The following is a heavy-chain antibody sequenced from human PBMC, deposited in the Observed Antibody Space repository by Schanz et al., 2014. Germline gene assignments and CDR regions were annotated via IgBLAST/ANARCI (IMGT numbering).Heavy chain of an antibody. CDR2: ITDSGDHT. D-gene: IGHD1-26*01. J-gene: IGHJ6*02. CDR1: GFTFSSYP. V-gene: IGHV3-23*04. Sequence: EVQLVESGGDLVQPGGSLRLSCAASGFTFSSYPMSWVRQAPGKGLEWVSIITDSGDHTYYPDSMKGRFTISRDNSKNTLYLQMSSLRAEDTAVYYCVKDLQRELLRDDHYYGMDVWGQGTTVTVSS. CDR3: VKDLQRELLRDDHYYGMDV.